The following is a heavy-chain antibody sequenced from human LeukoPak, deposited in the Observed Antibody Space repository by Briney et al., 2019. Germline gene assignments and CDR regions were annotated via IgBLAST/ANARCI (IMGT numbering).Heavy chain of an antibody. Sequence: PGGSLRLSCAASGFTFSDYYMSWVRQAPGKGLEWLSHISISGNTIHYADSVEGRFTISRDNAKNSVYLQMTSLRAEDTALYYCAKDATAVPGTVYMDVWGKGTTVTVSS. J-gene: IGHJ6*03. V-gene: IGHV3-11*04. D-gene: IGHD6-13*01. CDR3: AKDATAVPGTVYMDV. CDR2: ISISGNTI. CDR1: GFTFSDYY.